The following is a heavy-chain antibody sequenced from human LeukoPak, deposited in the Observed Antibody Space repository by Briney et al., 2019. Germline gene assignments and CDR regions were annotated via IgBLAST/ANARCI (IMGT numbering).Heavy chain of an antibody. V-gene: IGHV4-34*01. CDR1: GGSFSGYY. Sequence: PSETLSLTCAVYGGSFSGYYWSWIRQPPGKGLEWIGSIYYSGSTYYNPSLKSRVTISVDTSKNQFSLKVSSVTAADTAVYYCARVFDSGSQAYFYYMDVWGKGTTVTISS. D-gene: IGHD3-10*01. CDR3: ARVFDSGSQAYFYYMDV. J-gene: IGHJ6*03. CDR2: IYYSGST.